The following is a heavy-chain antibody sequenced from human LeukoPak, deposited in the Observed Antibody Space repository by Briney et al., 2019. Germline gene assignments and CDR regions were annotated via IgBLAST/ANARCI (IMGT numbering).Heavy chain of an antibody. CDR2: VHLSGAS. V-gene: IGHV4-4*02. J-gene: IGHJ4*02. D-gene: IGHD1-26*01. CDR1: GGSILTTNW. Sequence: PSETLSLTCAVSGGSILTTNWWSWVRQPPGKGLEWIGEVHLSGASNYNPSLKSRVSMSIDKSRNQLSLELTPVTAADTAIYYCARESGAFSPFGFWGQGTLVTVSS. CDR3: ARESGAFSPFGF.